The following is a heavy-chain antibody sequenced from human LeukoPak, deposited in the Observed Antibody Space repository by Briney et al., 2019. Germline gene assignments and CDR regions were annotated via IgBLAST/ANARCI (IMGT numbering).Heavy chain of an antibody. D-gene: IGHD3-10*01. J-gene: IGHJ4*02. CDR2: INASGGIT. CDR1: GFTFSSYA. Sequence: GGSLRLSCVASGFTFSSYAMSWVREAPGKGLEWVSGINASGGITDYADSVKGRFTISRDNSKNTLYLQMSSLSAEDTAVYYCARTTTPHYYGSGSYALGYWGQGTLVTVPS. CDR3: ARTTTPHYYGSGSYALGY. V-gene: IGHV3-23*01.